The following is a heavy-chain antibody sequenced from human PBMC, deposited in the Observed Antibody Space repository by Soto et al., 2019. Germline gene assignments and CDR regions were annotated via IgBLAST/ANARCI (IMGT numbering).Heavy chain of an antibody. CDR1: GYTFTSYA. V-gene: IGHV1-3*01. Sequence: QVQLVQSGAEVKKPGASVKVSCKASGYTFTSYAMHWVRQAPGQRLEWMGWINAGNGNTKYSQKFQGRVTITRETSASKDYMELSSLRSEDTAVYYCAIAPPRYFSGGSCIFDYCGQGTLVTVSS. CDR3: AIAPPRYFSGGSCIFDY. D-gene: IGHD2-15*01. CDR2: INAGNGNT. J-gene: IGHJ4*02.